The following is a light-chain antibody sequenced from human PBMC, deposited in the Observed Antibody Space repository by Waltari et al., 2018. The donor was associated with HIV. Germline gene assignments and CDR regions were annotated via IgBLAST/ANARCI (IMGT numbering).Light chain of an antibody. CDR3: NSYTRGVSVD. CDR2: EVS. V-gene: IGLV2-18*02. Sequence: ISCTRTCSDVGSYNRVYWYQQFPGTTHKIMIYEVSNRPSGVPDRFSGPMSGNTASRTISGRQAEDEADYYCNSYTRGVSVDFGTGTKGNVL. J-gene: IGLJ1*01. CDR1: CSDVGSYNR.